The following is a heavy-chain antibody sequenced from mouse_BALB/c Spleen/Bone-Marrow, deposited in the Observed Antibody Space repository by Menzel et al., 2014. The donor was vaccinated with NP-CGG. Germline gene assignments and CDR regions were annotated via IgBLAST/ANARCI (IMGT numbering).Heavy chain of an antibody. D-gene: IGHD1-2*01. Sequence: LVESGAELVRPGSSVKISCKASGYAFSAYWMNWVKQRPGQGLEWIGQIYPGDGDTNYNGKFKGKATLTADKSSSTAYMQLSSLTSEDPAVYFCTRSTATFDYWGQGTTLTVSS. J-gene: IGHJ2*01. CDR2: IYPGDGDT. CDR1: GYAFSAYW. CDR3: TRSTATFDY. V-gene: IGHV1-80*01.